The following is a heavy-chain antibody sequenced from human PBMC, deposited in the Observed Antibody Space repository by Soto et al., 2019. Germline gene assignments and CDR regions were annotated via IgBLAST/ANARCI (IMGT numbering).Heavy chain of an antibody. D-gene: IGHD3-16*01. CDR2: IFYSGNT. V-gene: IGHV4-39*01. CDR1: GDSISSSNYY. CDR3: ARSGFGGGPYYYYYYYMDV. J-gene: IGHJ6*03. Sequence: PSETLSLTCTVSGDSISSSNYYWAWIRQPPGKGLEWIGNIFYSGNTNYNPSLKSRVTISIDTSKNQFSLKLSSVTAADTAVYYRARSGFGGGPYYYYYYYMDVWGKGTTVTVSS.